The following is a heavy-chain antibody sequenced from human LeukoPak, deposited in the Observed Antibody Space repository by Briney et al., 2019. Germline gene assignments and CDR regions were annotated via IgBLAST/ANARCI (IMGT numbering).Heavy chain of an antibody. CDR1: GFTFSNYV. Sequence: GGSLRLSCAASGFTFSNYVMGWVRQPPGEGLQWVSVISGSGITTYYARSAKGRFTISRDNSKNTLYLQMNNLRAEDTAIYYCAKTGLYSSSSRGYFDYWGQGTLVTVSS. V-gene: IGHV3-23*01. CDR3: AKTGLYSSSSRGYFDY. D-gene: IGHD6-6*01. J-gene: IGHJ4*02. CDR2: ISGSGITT.